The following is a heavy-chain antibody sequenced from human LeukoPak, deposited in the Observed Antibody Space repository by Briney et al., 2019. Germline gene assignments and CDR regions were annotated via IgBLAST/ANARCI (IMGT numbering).Heavy chain of an antibody. V-gene: IGHV4-39*07. J-gene: IGHJ4*02. D-gene: IGHD3-3*01. CDR3: ARGKSADYDFWSGYYYFDY. CDR1: GGSISSSSYY. Sequence: KPSETLSLTCTVSGGSISSSSYYWSWIRQPPGKGLEWIGEINHSGSTNYNPSLKSRVTISVDTSKNQFSLKLSSVTAADTAVYYCARGKSADYDFWSGYYYFDYWGQGTLVTVSS. CDR2: INHSGST.